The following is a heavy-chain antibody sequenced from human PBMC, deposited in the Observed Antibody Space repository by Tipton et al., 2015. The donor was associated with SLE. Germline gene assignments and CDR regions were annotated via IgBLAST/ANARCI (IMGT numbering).Heavy chain of an antibody. CDR1: GFIVTNNY. CDR2: INHSGGT. D-gene: IGHD3-22*01. Sequence: LRLSCAASGFIVTNNYMNWVRQPPGQGLEWIGDINHSGGTNYNPSLKSRVTISVDTSRSQFSLTLTSVTAADTAVYYCARYDYDSSGYQIFEYWGQGTPVTASS. CDR3: ARYDYDSSGYQIFEY. J-gene: IGHJ4*02. V-gene: IGHV4-34*01.